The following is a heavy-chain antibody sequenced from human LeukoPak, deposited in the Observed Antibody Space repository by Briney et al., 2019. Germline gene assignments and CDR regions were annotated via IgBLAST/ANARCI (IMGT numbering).Heavy chain of an antibody. D-gene: IGHD4-11*01. CDR2: INSDESRT. V-gene: IGHV3-15*06. J-gene: IGHJ3*02. Sequence: KPGGSLRLSCAASGFTFSTYWMHWVRHVPGKGLVWVSRINSDESRTNFAAPVKGRFTISRDDSKNTLYLQMESLKTEDTAVYYCTTYNIWGQGTMVTVSS. CDR3: TTYNI. CDR1: GFTFSTYW.